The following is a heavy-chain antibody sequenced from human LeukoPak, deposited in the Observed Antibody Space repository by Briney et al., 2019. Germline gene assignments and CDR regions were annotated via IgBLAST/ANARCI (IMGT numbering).Heavy chain of an antibody. CDR2: ISGSGGST. CDR3: ATKLLRAAFDI. CDR1: GFTFSSYA. J-gene: IGHJ3*02. Sequence: GGSLRLSCAASGFTFSSYAMSWVRQAPGKGLEWVSAISGSGGSTYYADSVKGRFTISRDNAKNSLYLQMNSLRAEDTALYYCATKLLRAAFDIWSQGTMVTVSS. V-gene: IGHV3-23*01. D-gene: IGHD3-22*01.